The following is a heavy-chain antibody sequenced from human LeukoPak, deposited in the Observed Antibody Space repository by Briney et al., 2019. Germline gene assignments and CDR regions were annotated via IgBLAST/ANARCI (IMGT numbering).Heavy chain of an antibody. J-gene: IGHJ4*02. V-gene: IGHV3-7*01. CDR3: ARHIVGEQNFDY. D-gene: IGHD3-16*02. CDR1: GFTFGAYW. Sequence: PGGSLRLSCAASGFTFGAYWMSWFRQAPGKGPEWVASIKDDGSAQFYVDSLEGRFTISRDNAKNTLYLQMDTMRVEDTAVYYCARHIVGEQNFDYWSQGTLVNVSS. CDR2: IKDDGSAQ.